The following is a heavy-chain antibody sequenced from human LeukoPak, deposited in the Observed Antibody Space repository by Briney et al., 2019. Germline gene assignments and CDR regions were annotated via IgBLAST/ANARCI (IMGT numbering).Heavy chain of an antibody. CDR2: ISGSGSDL. CDR1: GFSFSYYY. J-gene: IGHJ6*02. V-gene: IGHV3-11*01. D-gene: IGHD3-22*01. CDR3: ARSIGYYYTMDV. Sequence: PGGSLRLSCVACGFSFSYYYMSWIRPAPGGGLEWISYISGSGSDLYYADSVKGRFTISRDKANNSLYLQMNSLRAEDTAVYYCARSIGYYYTMDVWGQGTTVTVSS.